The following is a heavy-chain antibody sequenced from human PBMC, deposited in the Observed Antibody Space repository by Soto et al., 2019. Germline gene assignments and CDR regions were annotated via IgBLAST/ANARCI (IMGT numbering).Heavy chain of an antibody. CDR2: ISYDGSNK. CDR3: AREFIYTEQGFGLVTRIYGMDV. D-gene: IGHD3-3*01. J-gene: IGHJ6*02. Sequence: QVQLVDSGGGVVQPGRSLRLSCAASGFTFSSYAMHWVRQAPGKGLEWVAVISYDGSNKYYADSVKGRFTISRDNSKNTVYLQMNSLRAEDTAVYYFAREFIYTEQGFGLVTRIYGMDVWGQGTTVTVSS. V-gene: IGHV3-30-3*01. CDR1: GFTFSSYA.